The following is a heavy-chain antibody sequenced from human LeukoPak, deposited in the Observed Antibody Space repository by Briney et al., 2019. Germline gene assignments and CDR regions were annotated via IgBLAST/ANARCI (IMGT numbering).Heavy chain of an antibody. V-gene: IGHV3-48*03. CDR1: GFTFSSYE. CDR2: ISSSGSTI. J-gene: IGHJ6*02. CDR3: AIYVYTAIPPDYYYYGMDV. Sequence: GGSLRLSCAASGFTFSSYEMNWVRQAPGKGLEWVSYISSSGSTIYYADSVKGRFTISRDNAKNSLYLQMNSLRAEDTAVYYCAIYVYTAIPPDYYYYGMDVWGQGTTVTVSS. D-gene: IGHD5-18*01.